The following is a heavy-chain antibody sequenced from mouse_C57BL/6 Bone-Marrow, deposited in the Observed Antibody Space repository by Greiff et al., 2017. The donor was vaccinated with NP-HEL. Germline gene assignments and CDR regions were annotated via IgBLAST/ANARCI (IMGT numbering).Heavy chain of an antibody. CDR3: ARGNYSNYWYFDV. CDR2: INPSNGGT. Sequence: QVQLQQSGTELVKPGASVKLSCKASGYTFTSYWMHWVKQRPGQGLEWIGNINPSNGGTNYNEKFKSKATLTVDKSSSTAYMQLSSLTSEDSAVYYCARGNYSNYWYFDVWGTGTTVTVSS. D-gene: IGHD2-5*01. V-gene: IGHV1-53*01. CDR1: GYTFTSYW. J-gene: IGHJ1*03.